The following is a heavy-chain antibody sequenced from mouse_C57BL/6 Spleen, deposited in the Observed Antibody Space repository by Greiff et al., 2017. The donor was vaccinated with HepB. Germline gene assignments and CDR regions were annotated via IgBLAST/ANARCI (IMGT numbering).Heavy chain of an antibody. CDR2: ISSGGSYT. CDR1: GFTFSSYG. CDR3: ARQSDYCNSFAY. D-gene: IGHD2-1*01. V-gene: IGHV5-6*01. J-gene: IGHJ3*01. Sequence: EVNVVESGGDLVKPGGSLKLSCAASGFTFSSYGMSWVRQTPDKRLEWVATISSGGSYTYYPDSVKGRFTISRDNAKNTLYLQMSILKSEDTAIYYCARQSDYCNSFAYWGQGTLVTVSA.